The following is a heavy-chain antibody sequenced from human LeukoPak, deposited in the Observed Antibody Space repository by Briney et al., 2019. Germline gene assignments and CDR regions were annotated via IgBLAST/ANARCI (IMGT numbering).Heavy chain of an antibody. D-gene: IGHD6-25*01. CDR2: SSSSSYI. Sequence: PGGSLRLSGAASGFTFSSYSINWVRQAPGKGLEWVSSSSSSSYIYYADSVRGRFTISRDNAKNSLYLQMNSLRAEDTAVYYCARDGLAAATLHWCFDLWGRGTLVTVSS. CDR1: GFTFSSYS. V-gene: IGHV3-21*01. CDR3: ARDGLAAATLHWCFDL. J-gene: IGHJ2*01.